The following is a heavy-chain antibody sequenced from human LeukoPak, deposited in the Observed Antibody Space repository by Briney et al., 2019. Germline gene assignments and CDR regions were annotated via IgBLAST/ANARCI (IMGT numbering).Heavy chain of an antibody. V-gene: IGHV4-34*01. CDR1: GGSFRNYY. Sequence: SETLSLTCAVYGGSFRNYYWSWIRQTPRKGRDWIGEITDSGRTNYNPSLMSRVTVSVDTSKNQFSLRLTSVTATDTAVYYCARRWNYGRNYYIDVWGKGATVSVSS. D-gene: IGHD1-7*01. CDR2: ITDSGRT. CDR3: ARRWNYGRNYYIDV. J-gene: IGHJ6*03.